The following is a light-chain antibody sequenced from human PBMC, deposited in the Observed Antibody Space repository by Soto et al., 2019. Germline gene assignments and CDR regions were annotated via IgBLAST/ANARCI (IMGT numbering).Light chain of an antibody. Sequence: QSALTQPASVSGSPGQSIAISCTGSSSDVGIYNYVSWYQQHPGKVPKLIIYEVSNRPSGVSNRFSGSKSGNTASLTISGLRAEDEAYYYCSSYTTSSTRVFGTGTKVTVL. CDR3: SSYTTSSTRV. CDR1: SSDVGIYNY. J-gene: IGLJ1*01. V-gene: IGLV2-14*01. CDR2: EVS.